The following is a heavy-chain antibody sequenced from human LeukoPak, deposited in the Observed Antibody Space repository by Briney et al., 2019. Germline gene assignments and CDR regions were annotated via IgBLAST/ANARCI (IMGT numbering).Heavy chain of an antibody. CDR1: GGSISSYY. Sequence: PSETLSLTCTVSGGSISSYYRSWIRQPPGKGLEWIGYIYYSGSTYYNPSLKSRVTISVDTSKNQFSLKLSSVTAADTAVYYCARGGRWGWELLGIFDYWGQGTLVTVSS. J-gene: IGHJ4*02. D-gene: IGHD1-26*01. CDR2: IYYSGST. V-gene: IGHV4-59*08. CDR3: ARGGRWGWELLGIFDY.